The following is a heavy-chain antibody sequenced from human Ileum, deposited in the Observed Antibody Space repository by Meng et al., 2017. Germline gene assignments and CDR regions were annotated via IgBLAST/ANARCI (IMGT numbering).Heavy chain of an antibody. Sequence: QVRGERGGEGLFKPSETLALACAVYGGSFSGYYWSWSRQPPGKGLEWIGEINHSGSTNYNPSLKSRVTISVDTSKNQFSLKLSSVTAADTAVYYCARGGPWFDPWGQGTLVTVSS. J-gene: IGHJ5*02. CDR3: ARGGPWFDP. CDR1: GGSFSGYY. V-gene: IGHV4-34*01. CDR2: INHSGST.